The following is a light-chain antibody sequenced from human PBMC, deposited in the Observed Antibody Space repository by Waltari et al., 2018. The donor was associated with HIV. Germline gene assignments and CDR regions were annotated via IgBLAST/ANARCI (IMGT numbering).Light chain of an antibody. V-gene: IGKV4-1*01. CDR2: WAS. CDR3: QQFSSVPLT. Sequence: DIVMTQSPDSLAVSLGERATIHCKSSQSVLYSSNNKNHLVWCQHKPVQPPKLLISWASTRESGVPDRFSGSGSGTDFTLTISSLQAEDAAVYYCQQFSSVPLTFGPGTRVDIK. CDR1: QSVLYSSNNKNH. J-gene: IGKJ3*01.